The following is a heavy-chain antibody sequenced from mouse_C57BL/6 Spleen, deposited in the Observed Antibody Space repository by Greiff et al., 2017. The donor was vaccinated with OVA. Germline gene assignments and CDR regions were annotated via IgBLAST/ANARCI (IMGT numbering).Heavy chain of an antibody. Sequence: QVQLKQPGAELVKPGASVKMSCKASGYTFTSYWITWVKQRPGQGLEWIGDIYPGSGSTNYNEKFKSKATLTVDTSSSTAYMQLSSLTSEDSAVYYCARGDYGTYAMDYWGQGTSVTVSS. CDR1: GYTFTSYW. CDR2: IYPGSGST. D-gene: IGHD1-1*01. V-gene: IGHV1-55*01. CDR3: ARGDYGTYAMDY. J-gene: IGHJ4*01.